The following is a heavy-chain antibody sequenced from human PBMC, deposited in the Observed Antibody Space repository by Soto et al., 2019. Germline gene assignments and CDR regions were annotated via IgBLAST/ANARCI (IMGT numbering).Heavy chain of an antibody. V-gene: IGHV1-3*01. Sequence: ASVKVSCKASGYTFTSYAIYWVRQAPGQRLEWMGWINAGNGNTKYSQKFQGRVTFTRDTSANTAYMELSSLRSEDTAVYYCARLGAYYQSLDPWGPGTLVTVSS. CDR3: ARLGAYYQSLDP. D-gene: IGHD2-21*01. J-gene: IGHJ5*02. CDR2: INAGNGNT. CDR1: GYTFTSYA.